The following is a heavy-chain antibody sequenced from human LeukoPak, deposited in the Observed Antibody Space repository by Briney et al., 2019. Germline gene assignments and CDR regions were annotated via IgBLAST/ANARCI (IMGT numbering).Heavy chain of an antibody. J-gene: IGHJ4*02. CDR3: AKLLRAGRLLTISLDS. CDR1: GFTFNTYT. Sequence: GGPLRLSCAASGFTFNTYTMNWVRQAPGKGLEWVSAVSGSGGTTHYADSAKGRFTISRDNSKNTLYLQLNSLRAEDTAVYYCAKLLRAGRLLTISLDSWGQGTLVTVSS. CDR2: VSGSGGTT. D-gene: IGHD3-10*01. V-gene: IGHV3-23*01.